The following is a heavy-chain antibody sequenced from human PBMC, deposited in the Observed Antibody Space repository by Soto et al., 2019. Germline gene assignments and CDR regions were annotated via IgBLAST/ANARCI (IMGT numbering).Heavy chain of an antibody. CDR2: IKSKTDGGTT. D-gene: IGHD3-22*01. Sequence: GGSLRLSCAASGFTFSNAWMSWVRQAPGKGLEWVGRIKSKTDGGTTDYAAPVKGRFTISRDDSKNTLYLQMNSLKTEDTAVYYCTTAQNYYDSSGSSGYYFDYWGQGTLVTVSS. CDR1: GFTFSNAW. V-gene: IGHV3-15*01. J-gene: IGHJ4*02. CDR3: TTAQNYYDSSGSSGYYFDY.